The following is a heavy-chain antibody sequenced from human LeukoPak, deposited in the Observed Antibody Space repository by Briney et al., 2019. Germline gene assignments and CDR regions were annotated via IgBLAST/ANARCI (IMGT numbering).Heavy chain of an antibody. CDR1: GFTFSSYA. Sequence: PGGSLRLSCAASGFTFSSYAMSWVRQAPGKGLEWVSGFSGSGVGTYYADSVKGRFTISRDNSKNTLYLQMNSLRAEDTAVYYCAKDGFCSSTSCLKPLYYFDYRGQGTLVTVSS. D-gene: IGHD2-2*01. CDR2: FSGSGVGT. CDR3: AKDGFCSSTSCLKPLYYFDY. J-gene: IGHJ4*02. V-gene: IGHV3-23*01.